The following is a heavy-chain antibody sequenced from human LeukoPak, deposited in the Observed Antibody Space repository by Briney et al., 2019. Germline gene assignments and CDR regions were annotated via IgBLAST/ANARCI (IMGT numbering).Heavy chain of an antibody. D-gene: IGHD2-15*01. CDR1: GFTFSTYW. Sequence: PGGSLRLSCAASGFTFSTYWMHWVRQAPGKGLVWVSHINTDGRTTNYADSVKGRFTISRDNAKNTLYLQMNSLRVEDAAVHYCARGFLGSCSGGSCYSGYWGQGTLVAVSS. V-gene: IGHV3-74*01. CDR3: ARGFLGSCSGGSCYSGY. J-gene: IGHJ4*02. CDR2: INTDGRTT.